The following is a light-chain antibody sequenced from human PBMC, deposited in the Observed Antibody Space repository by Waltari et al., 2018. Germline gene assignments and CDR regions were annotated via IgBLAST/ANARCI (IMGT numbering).Light chain of an antibody. CDR3: QSTDNSGTYVV. V-gene: IGLV3-25*03. CDR1: ALPKKY. Sequence: SYELTQPPSVSVSPGHTARITCSGDALPKKYSFWYQQRSGQAPVVVIYKDTERPSGIPERFSGSSSGTRVTLTISGVQAEDEADYYCQSTDNSGTYVVFGGGTKLTVL. CDR2: KDT. J-gene: IGLJ2*01.